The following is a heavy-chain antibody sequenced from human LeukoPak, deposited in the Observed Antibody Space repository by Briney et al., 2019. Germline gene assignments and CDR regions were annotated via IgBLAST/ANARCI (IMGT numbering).Heavy chain of an antibody. V-gene: IGHV1-69*13. D-gene: IGHD3-16*01. Sequence: ASVKVSCKASRGTFSSYAISWVRQAPGHGLEWMGRIIPIFGTANYAQKFQGRVTITSDESTSTAYMELSSLRSEDTAVYYCARVWARLESTNAFDIWGQGTMVTVSS. CDR3: ARVWARLESTNAFDI. J-gene: IGHJ3*02. CDR2: IIPIFGTA. CDR1: RGTFSSYA.